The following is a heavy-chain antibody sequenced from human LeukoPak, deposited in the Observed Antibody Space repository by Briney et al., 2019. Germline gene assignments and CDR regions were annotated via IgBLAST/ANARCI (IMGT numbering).Heavy chain of an antibody. V-gene: IGHV3-30*02. D-gene: IGHD6-25*01. CDR3: AKDTTAPTAGFDP. J-gene: IGHJ5*02. CDR2: IRYYGSNN. Sequence: GGPLRLFRPATGFTYSSYVMHWVRQAPGKELEWVTFIRYYGSNNYHADSVKGRFTISRDNSKNTLYLQMTSLRAEDTAVYYCAKDTTAPTAGFDPWGQGTLVTVS. CDR1: GFTYSSYV.